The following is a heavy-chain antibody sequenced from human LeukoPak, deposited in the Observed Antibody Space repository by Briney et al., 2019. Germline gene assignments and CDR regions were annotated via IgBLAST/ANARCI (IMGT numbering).Heavy chain of an antibody. CDR2: IYYSGAT. V-gene: IGHV4-59*01. CDR3: ARVSWFPGTSYYYMDV. D-gene: IGHD1-1*01. J-gene: IGHJ6*03. CDR1: GGSISSYY. Sequence: SETLSLTYTVSGGSISSYYWSWLGQPPGKGLEGIGYIYYSGATNYNPSLKSRVTISVDTSKNQFSLKLSSVTAADTAVYYCARVSWFPGTSYYYMDVWGKGTTVTVSS.